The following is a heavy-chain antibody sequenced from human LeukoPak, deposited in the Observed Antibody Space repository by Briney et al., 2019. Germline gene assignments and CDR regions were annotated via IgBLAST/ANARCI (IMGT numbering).Heavy chain of an antibody. CDR3: AKGAVPAAIPPLNYYYYYYMDV. D-gene: IGHD2-2*01. CDR1: GFTFDDYA. J-gene: IGHJ6*03. CDR2: ISWDGGST. V-gene: IGHV3-43D*03. Sequence: GGSLRLSCAASGFTFDDYAMHWVRQAPGKGLEWVSLISWDGGSTYYAGSVKGRFTISRDNSKNSLYLQMNSLRAEDTALYYCAKGAVPAAIPPLNYYYYYYMDVWGKGTTVTVSS.